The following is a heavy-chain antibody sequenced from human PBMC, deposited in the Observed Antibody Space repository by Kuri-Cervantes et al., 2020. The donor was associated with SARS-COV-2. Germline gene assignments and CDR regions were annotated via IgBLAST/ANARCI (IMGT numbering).Heavy chain of an antibody. Sequence: GSLRLSCTVSGGSISGYYWTWIRQPPGKGLEWIGYIYYSGSTNYNPSLKSRVTISVDTSKNQFSLKLGSVTAADTAVYYCASSFPTTMTTFDIWGQGTMVTVSS. CDR1: GGSISGYY. V-gene: IGHV4-59*08. J-gene: IGHJ3*02. CDR3: ASSFPTTMTTFDI. CDR2: IYYSGST. D-gene: IGHD4-11*01.